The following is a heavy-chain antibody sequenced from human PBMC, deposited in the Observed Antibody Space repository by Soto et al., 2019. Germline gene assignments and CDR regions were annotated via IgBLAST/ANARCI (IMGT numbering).Heavy chain of an antibody. CDR3: ARADYYDSSPNWFDP. D-gene: IGHD3-22*01. Sequence: SETLSLTCTVSGGSISSYYWSWIRQPPGKGLEWIGYIYYSGSTNYNPSLKSRVTISVDTSKNQFSLKLSSVTAADTAVYYCARADYYDSSPNWFDPWGQGTLVTVSS. CDR2: IYYSGST. CDR1: GGSISSYY. V-gene: IGHV4-59*01. J-gene: IGHJ5*02.